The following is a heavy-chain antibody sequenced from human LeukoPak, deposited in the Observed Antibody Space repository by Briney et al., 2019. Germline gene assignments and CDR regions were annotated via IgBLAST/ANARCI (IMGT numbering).Heavy chain of an antibody. Sequence: GGSLRLSSAASGFTFSTYWMSWVRQAPGKGLEWVANIKKDGSEKYYVDSVKGRFTISRDNAKNSLYLQMNSLRAEDTAVYYCARGGGSSDFGYWGQGTLVTVSS. CDR3: ARGGGSSDFGY. D-gene: IGHD1-26*01. CDR1: GFTFSTYW. J-gene: IGHJ4*02. CDR2: IKKDGSEK. V-gene: IGHV3-7*01.